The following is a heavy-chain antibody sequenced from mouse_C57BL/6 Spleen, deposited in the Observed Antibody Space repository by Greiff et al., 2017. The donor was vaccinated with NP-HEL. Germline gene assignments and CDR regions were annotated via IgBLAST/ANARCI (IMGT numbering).Heavy chain of an antibody. V-gene: IGHV5-6*02. CDR2: ISSGGSYT. Sequence: DVKLVESGGDLVKPGGSLKLSCAASGFTFSSYGMSWVRQTPDKRLEWVATISSGGSYTYYPDSVTGRFTISRDNDTNPLYLQMSSLKSEDTAMYYCARWKDDYDYDGYAMDYWGQGTSVTVSS. D-gene: IGHD2-4*01. CDR1: GFTFSSYG. J-gene: IGHJ4*01. CDR3: ARWKDDYDYDGYAMDY.